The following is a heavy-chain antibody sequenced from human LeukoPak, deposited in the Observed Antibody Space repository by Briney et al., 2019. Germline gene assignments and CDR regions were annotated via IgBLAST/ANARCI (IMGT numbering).Heavy chain of an antibody. J-gene: IGHJ2*01. Sequence: ASVKVSCKASGYSFTNYAVHWVRQAPGQRPEWMGWINTDNGDTKYSQKFQGRVSITRDTSASTAYMELSSLRSEDTTVYYCARDGGGQWPRGYIDLWGRGTLVTVSS. CDR3: ARDGGGQWPRGYIDL. CDR2: INTDNGDT. V-gene: IGHV1-3*04. D-gene: IGHD6-19*01. CDR1: GYSFTNYA.